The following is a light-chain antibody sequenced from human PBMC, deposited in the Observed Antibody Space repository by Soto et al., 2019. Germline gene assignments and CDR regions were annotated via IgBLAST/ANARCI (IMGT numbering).Light chain of an antibody. CDR3: QQYGRSPLMYT. CDR1: QSITSNF. V-gene: IGKV3-20*01. Sequence: EIVLTQSPGTLSLSPGERATLSCRASQSITSNFLAWYQQKPGQAPRLLIYGASTRAAGAPDRFSASVSGTDFTLTITRLEPEDFSVYYCQQYGRSPLMYTFGQGTKLGVK. J-gene: IGKJ2*01. CDR2: GAS.